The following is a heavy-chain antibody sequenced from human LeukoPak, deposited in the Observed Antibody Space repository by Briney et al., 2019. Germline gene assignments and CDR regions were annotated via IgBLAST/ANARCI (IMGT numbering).Heavy chain of an antibody. CDR3: ARARGTTRSLDY. V-gene: IGHV4-39*07. CDR2: IYYSGST. Sequence: PSETLSLTCTVSGGSISSSSYYWGWIRQPPGKGLEWIGSIYYSGSTYYNPSLKSRVTISVDTSENQFSLKLSSVTAADTAVYYCARARGTTRSLDYWGQGTLVTVSS. D-gene: IGHD1-1*01. CDR1: GGSISSSSYY. J-gene: IGHJ4*02.